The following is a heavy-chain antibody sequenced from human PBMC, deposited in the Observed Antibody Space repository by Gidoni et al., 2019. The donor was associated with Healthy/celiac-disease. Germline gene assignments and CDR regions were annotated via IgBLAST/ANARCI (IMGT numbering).Heavy chain of an antibody. Sequence: QVQLQESGPGLVTPSATLSLTCTVSGGSISRYYWSWIRQPAGKGLEWIGRIYTSGSTNYNPSLKSRVTMSVDTSKNQFSLKLSSVTAADTAVYYCARGLYYYDSSANWGYFDYWGQGTLVTVSS. CDR3: ARGLYYYDSSANWGYFDY. V-gene: IGHV4-4*07. CDR1: GGSISRYY. J-gene: IGHJ4*02. D-gene: IGHD3-22*01. CDR2: IYTSGST.